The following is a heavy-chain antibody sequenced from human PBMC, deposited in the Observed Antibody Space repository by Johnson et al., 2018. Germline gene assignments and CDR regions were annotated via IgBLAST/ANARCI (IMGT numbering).Heavy chain of an antibody. CDR1: GFTFSTQG. CDR2: ILYDGSNK. V-gene: IGHV3-33*05. CDR3: ARDLGKGRYFDY. Sequence: QVQLVQSGGGVVQPGRSXRLSCAASGFTFSTQGMHWVRQTQGKGLEWVALILYDGSNKYYADSVKGRFTISRDNSKNTLEREMNTLRADDTAVYYCARDLGKGRYFDYWCQGTLVTVSS. D-gene: IGHD4-23*01. J-gene: IGHJ4*02.